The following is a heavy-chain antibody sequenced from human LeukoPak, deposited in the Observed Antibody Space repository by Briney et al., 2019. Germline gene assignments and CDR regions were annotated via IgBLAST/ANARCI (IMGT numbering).Heavy chain of an antibody. Sequence: SETLSLTCTVSGGSISSYYWSWIRQPAGKGLEWIGRIYSSGSTNYNPSLKSRVTMSVDTSKNQFSLKLSSVTAADTAVYYCARGIKYSSSSPYYFDYWGQGTLVTVSS. CDR3: ARGIKYSSSSPYYFDY. V-gene: IGHV4-4*07. CDR2: IYSSGST. J-gene: IGHJ4*02. D-gene: IGHD6-6*01. CDR1: GGSISSYY.